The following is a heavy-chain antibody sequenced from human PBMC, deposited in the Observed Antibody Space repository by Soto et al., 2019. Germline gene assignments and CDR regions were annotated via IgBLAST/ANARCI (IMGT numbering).Heavy chain of an antibody. CDR2: IYHSGST. V-gene: IGHV4-4*02. CDR3: ARRTMVRGVITPNGWFDP. Sequence: ASETLSLTCAVSGGSISSSNWWSWVRQPPGKGLEWIGEIYHSGSTNYNPSLKSRVTISVDKSKNQFSLKLSSVTAADTAVYYCARRTMVRGVITPNGWFDPWGQGTLVTVSS. CDR1: GGSISSSNW. D-gene: IGHD3-10*01. J-gene: IGHJ5*02.